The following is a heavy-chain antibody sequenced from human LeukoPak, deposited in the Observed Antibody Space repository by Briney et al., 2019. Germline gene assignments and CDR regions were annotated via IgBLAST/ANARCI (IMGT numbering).Heavy chain of an antibody. CDR3: ASSGYYYFDY. J-gene: IGHJ4*02. CDR2: ICTSGST. CDR1: GGSISSGSYY. D-gene: IGHD3-22*01. Sequence: SETLSLTCTVSGGSISSGSYYWNWIRQPAGKGLEWIGRICTSGSTNYNPSLKSRVTISVDTSKNQFSLKLSSVTAADTAVYYCASSGYYYFDYWGQGTLVTVSS. V-gene: IGHV4-61*02.